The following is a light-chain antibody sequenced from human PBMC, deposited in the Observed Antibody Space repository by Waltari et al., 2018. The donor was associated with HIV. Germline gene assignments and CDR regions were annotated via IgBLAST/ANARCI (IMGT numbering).Light chain of an antibody. J-gene: IGLJ2*01. Sequence: SYELTQPLSVSVSPGQTASITCPGDTLGDQHISWYQHRPGQSPVLVIYKHNKRPSGIPARFSGSNSENTATLTISGTQAMDEADYYCQAWDGSTAIFGGRTKLTVL. CDR1: TLGDQH. CDR3: QAWDGSTAI. CDR2: KHN. V-gene: IGLV3-1*01.